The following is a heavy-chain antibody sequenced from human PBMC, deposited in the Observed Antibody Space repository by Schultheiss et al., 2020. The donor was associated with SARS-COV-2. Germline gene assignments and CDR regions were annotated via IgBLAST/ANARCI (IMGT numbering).Heavy chain of an antibody. CDR2: IYHSGST. CDR1: GGSISSSNW. J-gene: IGHJ1*01. CDR3: ARSGPEYFQH. D-gene: IGHD5-12*01. V-gene: IGHV4-4*02. Sequence: SETLSLTCAVSGGSISSSNWWSWVRQPPGKGLEWIGYIYHSGSTNYNPSLKSRVTISVDTSKNQFSLKLSSVTAADTAVYYCARSGPEYFQHWGQGTLVTVSS.